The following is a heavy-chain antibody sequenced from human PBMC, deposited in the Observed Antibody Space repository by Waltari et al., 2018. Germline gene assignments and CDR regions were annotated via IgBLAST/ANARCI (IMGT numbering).Heavy chain of an antibody. CDR2: IIPILGIA. J-gene: IGHJ6*03. Sequence: QVQLVQSGAEVKKPGSSVKVSCKASGGTFSSYAISWVRQAPGQGLEWMGGIIPILGIANYAQKVQGRVTSTADESTSTAYMELSSLRSEDTAVYYCARGGSWRNYYYYYMDVWGKGTTVTVSS. D-gene: IGHD6-13*01. CDR3: ARGGSWRNYYYYYMDV. V-gene: IGHV1-69*04. CDR1: GGTFSSYA.